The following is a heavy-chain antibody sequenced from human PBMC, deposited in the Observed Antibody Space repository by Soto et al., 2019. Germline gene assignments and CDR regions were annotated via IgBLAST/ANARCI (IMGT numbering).Heavy chain of an antibody. CDR1: GFTFSDYY. V-gene: IGHV3-11*01. Sequence: QVQLVESGGGLVKPGGSLRLSCAASGFTFSDYYMSWIRQTPGKGLEWVSYITNSGSPTYYADSVKGRSTISRDNAKNPLYLHKNSLSAEDTAGYYCAGGYGSSYFVPWGPGTPVTLSS. D-gene: IGHD5-18*01. J-gene: IGHJ5*02. CDR3: AGGYGSSYFVP. CDR2: ITNSGSPT.